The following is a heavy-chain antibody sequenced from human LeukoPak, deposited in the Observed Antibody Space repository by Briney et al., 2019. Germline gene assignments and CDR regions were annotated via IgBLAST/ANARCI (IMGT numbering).Heavy chain of an antibody. D-gene: IGHD2-2*01. CDR3: ARDSLVVVVPAAIGNPYNWFDP. J-gene: IGHJ5*02. CDR1: GYTFTSYG. V-gene: IGHV1-18*01. CDR2: ISAYNGNT. Sequence: GASVKVSCKASGYTFTSYGISWVRQAPGQGVEWMGWISAYNGNTNYAQKLQGRVTITTDTSTSTAYMELMSLRSDDTAVYYCARDSLVVVVPAAIGNPYNWFDPWGQGTLVTVSS.